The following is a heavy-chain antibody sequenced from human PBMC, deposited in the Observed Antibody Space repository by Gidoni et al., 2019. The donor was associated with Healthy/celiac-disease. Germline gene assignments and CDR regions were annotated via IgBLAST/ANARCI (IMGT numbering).Heavy chain of an antibody. CDR3: ARTSYGEVVELFFDY. V-gene: IGHV3-48*01. D-gene: IGHD3-10*01. J-gene: IGHJ4*02. Sequence: EVQLVESGGGLVQPGGSLRLSCAASGFTFSSYSMNWVRQAPGKGLEWVSYISSSSSTIYYADSVKGRFTISRDNSKNSLYLQMNSLIAEDTAVYYCARTSYGEVVELFFDYWGQGTLVTVSS. CDR2: ISSSSSTI. CDR1: GFTFSSYS.